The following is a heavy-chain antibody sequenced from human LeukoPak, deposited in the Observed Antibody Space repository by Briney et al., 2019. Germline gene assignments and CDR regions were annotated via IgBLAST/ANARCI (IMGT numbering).Heavy chain of an antibody. CDR1: GFTFSSYA. J-gene: IGHJ4*02. V-gene: IGHV3-23*01. Sequence: GGSLRLSCAASGFTFSSYAMSWVRQAPGKGLEWVSVISASDSSTYYADSVKGRFSISRDNSKNTLYLQMNSLKAEDTAIYYCAKPPNTGSYFYYWGQGTLVTVSS. D-gene: IGHD1-26*01. CDR3: AKPPNTGSYFYY. CDR2: ISASDSST.